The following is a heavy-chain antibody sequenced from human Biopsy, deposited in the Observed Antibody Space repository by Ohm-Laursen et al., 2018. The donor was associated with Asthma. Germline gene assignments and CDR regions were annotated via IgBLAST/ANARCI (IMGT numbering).Heavy chain of an antibody. CDR2: ISAYNGAT. J-gene: IGHJ4*02. D-gene: IGHD2-21*02. V-gene: IGHV1-18*01. Sequence: GASVKVSCKASGFTPIDYGLTWVRQAPGQGLEWLGWISAYNGATNFAQKFQGRFTMTTETSTNTAFMELRRLKSDDSAVYFCARGLGDLDSWGQGSLVSVSS. CDR1: GFTPIDYG. CDR3: ARGLGDLDS.